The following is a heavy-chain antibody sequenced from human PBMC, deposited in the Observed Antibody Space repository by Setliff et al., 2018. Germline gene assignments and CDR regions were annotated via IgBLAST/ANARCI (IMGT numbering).Heavy chain of an antibody. CDR1: GDSINSYPYY. Sequence: SETLSLTCTVSGDSINSYPYYWGWIRQPPGKGLEWIGNIYYTGITYYNPSLKSRVTISVDTSKNHFSLKLTSVTAADTAAYYCAGYTPKLPELGIYGWFDYGGQGTPVTSPQ. V-gene: IGHV4-39*07. J-gene: IGHJ4*02. CDR2: IYYTGIT. CDR3: AGYTPKLPELGIYGWFDY. D-gene: IGHD7-27*01.